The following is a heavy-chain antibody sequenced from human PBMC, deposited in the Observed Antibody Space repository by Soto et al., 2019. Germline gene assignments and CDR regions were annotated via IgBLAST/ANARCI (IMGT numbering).Heavy chain of an antibody. V-gene: IGHV1-69*12. J-gene: IGHJ2*01. CDR2: IIPICGTA. CDR3: ARDLAAAGKVWYFDL. Sequence: QVQLVQSGAEVKKPGSSVKVSCKASGGTFSSYAISWVRQAPGQGLEWMGGIIPICGTANYAQKFQGRVTITADESTSTAYMELSSLRSEDTAVYYCARDLAAAGKVWYFDLWGRGTLVTVSS. D-gene: IGHD6-13*01. CDR1: GGTFSSYA.